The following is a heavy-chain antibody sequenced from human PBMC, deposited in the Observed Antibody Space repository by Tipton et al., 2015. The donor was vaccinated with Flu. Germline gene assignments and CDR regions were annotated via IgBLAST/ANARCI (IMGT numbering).Heavy chain of an antibody. Sequence: SLRLSCVASGFSFINYGMHWVRQAPGKGLEWVAFFRYDGTKNYYSDSVKGRFTISRDNSKNTLYLQMNSLRPEDTAVYYCAKVPYDSSESYWGQGILVTISS. CDR2: FRYDGTKN. CDR1: GFSFINYG. D-gene: IGHD3-22*01. J-gene: IGHJ4*02. V-gene: IGHV3-30*02. CDR3: AKVPYDSSESY.